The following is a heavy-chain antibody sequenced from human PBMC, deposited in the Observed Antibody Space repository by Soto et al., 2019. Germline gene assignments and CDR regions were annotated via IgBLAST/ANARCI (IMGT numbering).Heavy chain of an antibody. CDR3: ARIRLVPAAIYYYYGMDV. D-gene: IGHD2-2*01. Sequence: QVQLVQSGAEVKKPGASVKVSCKASGYTFTSYGISWVRQAPGQGLEWMGWISAYNGNTNYAQKLQGRVTMTTDTSTSTAYMELRSLRSDATAVYYCARIRLVPAAIYYYYGMDVWGQGTTVTVSS. J-gene: IGHJ6*02. CDR1: GYTFTSYG. V-gene: IGHV1-18*01. CDR2: ISAYNGNT.